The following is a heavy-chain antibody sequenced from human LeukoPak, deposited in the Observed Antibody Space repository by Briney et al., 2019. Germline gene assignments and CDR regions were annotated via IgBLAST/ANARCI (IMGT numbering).Heavy chain of an antibody. V-gene: IGHV4-39*07. J-gene: IGHJ5*02. CDR3: ARDRTPVQNIVVVTATRFDP. CDR1: GGSISSSSYY. D-gene: IGHD2-21*02. Sequence: SETLSLTCTVSGGSISSSSYYWGWIRQPPGKGLEWIGSIYHSGSTYYNPFLKSRVTISVDTSKNQFSLKLSSVTAADTAVYYCARDRTPVQNIVVVTATRFDPWGQGTLVTVSS. CDR2: IYHSGST.